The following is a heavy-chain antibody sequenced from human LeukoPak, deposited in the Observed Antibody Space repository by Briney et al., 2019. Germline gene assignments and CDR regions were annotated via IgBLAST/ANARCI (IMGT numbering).Heavy chain of an antibody. D-gene: IGHD6-19*01. J-gene: IGHJ4*02. CDR1: GFTVSSNY. Sequence: GGSLRLSCAASGFTVSSNYMSWVRKAPGKGLGGVSVIYSGGSTYYADSVKGRFTISRDNSKNTLYLQMNSLRAEDTAVYYCASTAVAGMSYYFDYWGQGTLVTVSS. CDR3: ASTAVAGMSYYFDY. CDR2: IYSGGST. V-gene: IGHV3-66*01.